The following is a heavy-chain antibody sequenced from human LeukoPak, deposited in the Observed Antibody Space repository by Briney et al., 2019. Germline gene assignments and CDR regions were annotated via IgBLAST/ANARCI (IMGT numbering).Heavy chain of an antibody. V-gene: IGHV3-23*01. J-gene: IGHJ4*02. CDR1: GFIYSTYV. D-gene: IGHD5-18*01. Sequence: GGSLRLSCSASGFIYSTYVMSWVRQAPGKGLEWVSTISGSGKTTSYADSVKGRFTISRDNSKDTLYLQMNSLRAEDTAVYYCAKLDTAMLTEIDSWGQGTLVTVSS. CDR2: ISGSGKTT. CDR3: AKLDTAMLTEIDS.